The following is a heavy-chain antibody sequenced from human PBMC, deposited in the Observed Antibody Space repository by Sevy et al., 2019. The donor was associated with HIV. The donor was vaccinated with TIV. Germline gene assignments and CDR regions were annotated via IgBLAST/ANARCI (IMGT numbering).Heavy chain of an antibody. D-gene: IGHD2-21*02. CDR2: ISSSSSYI. CDR1: GFTFSSYS. J-gene: IGHJ5*02. CDR3: ARAPPGGDVNWFDP. V-gene: IGHV3-21*01. Sequence: GGSLRLSCAASGFTFSSYSMNWVRQAPGKGLEWVSSISSSSSYIDYANSVKGRFTISRDNAKNSLYLQMNSLRAEDTAVYYCARAPPGGDVNWFDPWGQGTLVTVSS.